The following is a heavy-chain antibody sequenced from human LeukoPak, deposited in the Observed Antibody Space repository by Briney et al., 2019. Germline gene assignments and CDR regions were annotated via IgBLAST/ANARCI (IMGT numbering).Heavy chain of an antibody. V-gene: IGHV3-7*01. J-gene: IGHJ4*02. D-gene: IGHD3-3*01. CDR2: ISPDGSGK. CDR3: ARDSEEYDFWSGYYTGPYDY. CDR1: GLTFSRSW. Sequence: QSGGSLRLSCAASGLTFSRSWMSWVRQAPGKGLEWVAYISPDGSGKYYVDSVKGRFTISRDNAKNSLYLQMNSLRAEDTAVYYCARDSEEYDFWSGYYTGPYDYWGQGTLVTVSS.